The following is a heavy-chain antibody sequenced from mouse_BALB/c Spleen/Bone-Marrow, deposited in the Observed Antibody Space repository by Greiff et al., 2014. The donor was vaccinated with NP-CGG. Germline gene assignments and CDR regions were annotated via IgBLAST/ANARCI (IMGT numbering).Heavy chain of an antibody. CDR2: IWAGGGT. D-gene: IGHD3-1*01. CDR3: VRDREFSYAMDY. V-gene: IGHV2-9*02. J-gene: IGHJ4*01. Sequence: QVQLKESGPGLVAPSQSLSITCTVSGFSLTSYGVHRVRQPPGKGLQWLGVIWAGGGTNYNSALMSRLSISKDNSKSQVFLKMNSLQTDDTAMYYCVRDREFSYAMDYWGQGTSVTVSS. CDR1: GFSLTSYG.